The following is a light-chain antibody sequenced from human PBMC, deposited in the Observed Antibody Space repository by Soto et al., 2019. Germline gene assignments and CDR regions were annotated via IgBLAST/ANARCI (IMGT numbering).Light chain of an antibody. V-gene: IGKV3-20*01. J-gene: IGKJ1*01. CDR2: GAS. CDR3: QQYGSSSWT. Sequence: EIVLTQSPGTLSLSPGERATLSCRASQSVSSSYLAWYQQRPGQAPRLLIYGASTGATGIPDRFSGSGSGKDFTLTISRLEPEDVAVYYCQQYGSSSWTFGQGTKVEIK. CDR1: QSVSSSY.